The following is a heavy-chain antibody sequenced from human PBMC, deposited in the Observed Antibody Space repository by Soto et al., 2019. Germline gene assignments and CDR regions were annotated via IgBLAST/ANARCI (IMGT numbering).Heavy chain of an antibody. J-gene: IGHJ4*02. CDR1: GFTFSNYA. CDR2: ISGSGGTT. V-gene: IGHV3-23*01. Sequence: EVQLLESGGGLVQPGRSLRLSCAASGFTFSNYAMSWVRQAPGQGLDWVSAISGSGGTTYYADSVEGRFTISRDNSKSTLFLQMNSLRAEDAAVYYCAKFFVETGSNSGWPWSFHYWGQGTLVTVSS. D-gene: IGHD6-25*01. CDR3: AKFFVETGSNSGWPWSFHY.